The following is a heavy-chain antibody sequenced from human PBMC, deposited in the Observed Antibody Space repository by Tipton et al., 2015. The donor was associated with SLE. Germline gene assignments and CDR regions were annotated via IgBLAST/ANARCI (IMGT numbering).Heavy chain of an antibody. D-gene: IGHD3-22*01. J-gene: IGHJ3*02. V-gene: IGHV1-69*01. CDR1: GGTFNTYA. Sequence: SGPEVKKPGSSVKVSCTTSGGTFNTYAISWVRQAPGQGLEWMGGIIPIFYTANYAQKFQGRVTITADESTSTAYMELSSLRSEDTAVYYCARDSSGRDDAFDIWGQGTMVTVSS. CDR2: IIPIFYTA. CDR3: ARDSSGRDDAFDI.